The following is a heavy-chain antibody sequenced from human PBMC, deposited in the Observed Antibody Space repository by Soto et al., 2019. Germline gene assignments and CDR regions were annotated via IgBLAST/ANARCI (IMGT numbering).Heavy chain of an antibody. CDR3: ARYVRSGSSSNWFDP. CDR1: GYSFTTYW. J-gene: IGHJ5*02. D-gene: IGHD3-10*01. CDR2: IYPGDSDT. V-gene: IGHV5-51*01. Sequence: TGESLKISCQGSGYSFTTYWIGWVRQMPGKGLEWMGIIYPGDSDTRYSPSFQGQVTISADKSISTAYLQWSSLKASDTAMYYCARYVRSGSSSNWFDPWGQGTLVTVS.